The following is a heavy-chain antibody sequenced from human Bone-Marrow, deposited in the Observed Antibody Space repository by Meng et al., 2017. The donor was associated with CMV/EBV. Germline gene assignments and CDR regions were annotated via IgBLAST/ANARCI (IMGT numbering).Heavy chain of an antibody. CDR3: ARTLTTSYYYGMDV. J-gene: IGHJ6*01. D-gene: IGHD4-11*01. Sequence: GESLKISCAASGFTFDDYGMSWVRQAPGKGLEWVSGINWNGGSTGYADSVKGRFTISRDNAKNSLYLHMNSLRAEDTALYYCARTLTTSYYYGMDVWGQGTTVTFSS. CDR1: GFTFDDYG. V-gene: IGHV3-20*04. CDR2: INWNGGST.